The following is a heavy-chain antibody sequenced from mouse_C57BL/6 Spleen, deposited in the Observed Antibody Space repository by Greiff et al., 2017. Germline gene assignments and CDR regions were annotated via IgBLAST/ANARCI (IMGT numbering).Heavy chain of an antibody. CDR1: GFTFHTYA. V-gene: IGHV10-3*01. CDR3: VRDLTTVVSMDY. J-gene: IGHJ4*01. CDR2: IRSKSSNYST. D-gene: IGHD1-1*01. Sequence: EVHLVESGGGLVQPKGSLKLSCAASGFTFHTYAMHWVSQAPGKGLEWVARIRSKSSNYSTYYADSVKDRFTISRDDSQSMLYLQMNNLKTEDTAMYYCVRDLTTVVSMDYWGQGTSVTVSS.